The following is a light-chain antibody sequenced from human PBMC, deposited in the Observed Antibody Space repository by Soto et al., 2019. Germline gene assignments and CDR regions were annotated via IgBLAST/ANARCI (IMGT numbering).Light chain of an antibody. CDR3: LLDFRYFWA. V-gene: IGKV1-6*01. CDR1: QAIRTA. Sequence: AIQLTQSPSSLYASVGDRVTITCRASQAIRTALGWYQQKPGKVPKLLIYAASILQSGVPSRFSGSGSGPDFTLTISSLQPEDFATYYCLLDFRYFWAIGQGTKVDTK. J-gene: IGKJ1*01. CDR2: AAS.